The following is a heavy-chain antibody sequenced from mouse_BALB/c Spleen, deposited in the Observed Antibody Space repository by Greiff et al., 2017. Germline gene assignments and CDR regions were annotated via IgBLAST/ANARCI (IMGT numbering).Heavy chain of an antibody. V-gene: IGHV1-87*01. CDR2: IYPGDGDT. CDR1: GYTFTSYW. CDR3: ARSGTGTAFDY. Sequence: VQLQQSGAELARPGASVKLSCKASGYTFTSYWMQWVKQRPGQGLEWIGAIYPGDGDTRYTQKFKGKATLTADKSSSTAYMQLSSLASEDSAVYYCARSGTGTAFDYWGQGTTLTVSS. J-gene: IGHJ2*01. D-gene: IGHD4-1*01.